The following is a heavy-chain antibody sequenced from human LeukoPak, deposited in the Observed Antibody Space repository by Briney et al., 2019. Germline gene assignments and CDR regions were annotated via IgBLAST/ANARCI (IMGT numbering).Heavy chain of an antibody. Sequence: GGSLRLSCAASGFTFSTYAMNWVRQAPGKGLEWVSGISSSGGGTFFADSVKGRFTISRDNSKSTMYLQMNSLRAEDTAIYYCAKPFSGDYYYYYMDVWGNGTTVTVSS. V-gene: IGHV3-23*05. J-gene: IGHJ6*03. D-gene: IGHD3-10*01. CDR3: AKPFSGDYYYYYMDV. CDR1: GFTFSTYA. CDR2: ISSSGGGT.